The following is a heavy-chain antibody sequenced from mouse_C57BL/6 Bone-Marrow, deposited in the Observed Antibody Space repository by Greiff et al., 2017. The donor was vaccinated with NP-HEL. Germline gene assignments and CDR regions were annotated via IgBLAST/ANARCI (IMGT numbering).Heavy chain of an antibody. CDR2: ISSGGSYT. CDR1: GFTFSSYG. CDR3: ARQGWVDY. J-gene: IGHJ2*01. V-gene: IGHV5-6*01. D-gene: IGHD1-1*02. Sequence: EVKVVESGGDLVKPGGSLKLSCAASGFTFSSYGMSWVRQTPDKRLEWVATISSGGSYTYYPDSVKGRFTISRDNAKNTLYLQMSSLKSEDTAMYYCARQGWVDYWGQGTTLTVSS.